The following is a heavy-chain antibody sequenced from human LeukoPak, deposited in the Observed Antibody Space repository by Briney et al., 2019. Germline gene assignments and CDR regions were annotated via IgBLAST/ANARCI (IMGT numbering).Heavy chain of an antibody. J-gene: IGHJ6*02. D-gene: IGHD5-12*01. CDR2: INPNSGGT. V-gene: IGHV1-2*02. Sequence: ASVNVSCKASVYTFTGYYMHWVRQAPGQGLEWIGWINPNSGGTNYAQKFQGRVTMTRDTSISTAYMELSRLRSDDTAVYYCARDGVDGYDLSYGMNVWGQGTTVTVSS. CDR1: VYTFTGYY. CDR3: ARDGVDGYDLSYGMNV.